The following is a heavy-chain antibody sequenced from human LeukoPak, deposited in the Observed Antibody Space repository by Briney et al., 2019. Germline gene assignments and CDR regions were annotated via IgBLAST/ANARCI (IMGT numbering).Heavy chain of an antibody. CDR3: ARDLLSTAGYFDY. CDR1: GGSISSYY. Sequence: SETLSLSCTVSGGSISSYYLSWIRQPPGKGLEWIGYIYYSGSTNYNPSLKSRVTISVDTSKNQFSLNLSSVTAADTAVYYCARDLLSTAGYFDYWGQGSLVTVSS. J-gene: IGHJ4*02. V-gene: IGHV4-59*01. CDR2: IYYSGST. D-gene: IGHD6-19*01.